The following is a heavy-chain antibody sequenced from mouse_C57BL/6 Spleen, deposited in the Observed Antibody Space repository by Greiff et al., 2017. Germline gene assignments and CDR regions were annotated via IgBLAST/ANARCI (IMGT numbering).Heavy chain of an antibody. V-gene: IGHV5-9*01. D-gene: IGHD1-1*01. CDR1: GFTFSSYT. CDR2: ISGGGGNT. CDR3: ARHGGTVVAKNFDY. J-gene: IGHJ2*01. Sequence: EVMLVESGGGLVKPGGSLKLSCAASGFTFSSYTMSWVRQTPEKRLEWVATISGGGGNTYYPDSVKGRFTISRDNAKNTLYLQMSSLRSEDTALYYCARHGGTVVAKNFDYWGQGTTLTVSS.